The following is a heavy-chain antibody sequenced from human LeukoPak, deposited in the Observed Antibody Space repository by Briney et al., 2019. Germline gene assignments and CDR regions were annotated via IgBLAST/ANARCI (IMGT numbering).Heavy chain of an antibody. V-gene: IGHV3-23*01. Sequence: PGGSLRLSCAASGFTFSSYAMSWARQAPGKGLEWVSAISGSGGSTYYADSVKGRFTISRDNSKNTLYLQMNSLSAEDTAVYYCAKVFFFGEIKVPAAMRRARFDYWGQGTLVTVSS. CDR2: ISGSGGST. CDR1: GFTFSSYA. J-gene: IGHJ4*02. CDR3: AKVFFFGEIKVPAAMRRARFDY. D-gene: IGHD2-2*01.